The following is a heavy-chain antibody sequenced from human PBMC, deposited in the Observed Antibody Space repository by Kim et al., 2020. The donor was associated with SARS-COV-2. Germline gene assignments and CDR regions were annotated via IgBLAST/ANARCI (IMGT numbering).Heavy chain of an antibody. CDR3: ASLVVSAWDGFDA. CDR1: GYTFTGYY. Sequence: ASVKVSCKASGYTFTGYYIHWVRQAPGQGLEWMGWINPDSGGTNSAQKFLGRVTMTRDTSISTAYMELSRLTSDDTAVYYCASLVVSAWDGFDAWGQGTMVTVSS. J-gene: IGHJ3*01. V-gene: IGHV1-2*02. CDR2: INPDSGGT. D-gene: IGHD3-22*01.